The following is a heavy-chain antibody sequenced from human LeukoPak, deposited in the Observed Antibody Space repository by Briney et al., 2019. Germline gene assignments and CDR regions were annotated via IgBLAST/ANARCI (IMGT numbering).Heavy chain of an antibody. V-gene: IGHV4-31*03. CDR2: IYYSGST. CDR3: ARDALSGSGSYEDRWFDP. Sequence: SETLSLTCTVSGGSISSGGYYWSWIRQHPGKGLEWIGYIYYSGSTYYNPSLKSRVTISVDTSKNQFSLKLSSVTAADTAVYYCARDALSGSGSYEDRWFDPWGQGTLVTVSS. CDR1: GGSISSGGYY. J-gene: IGHJ5*02. D-gene: IGHD3-10*01.